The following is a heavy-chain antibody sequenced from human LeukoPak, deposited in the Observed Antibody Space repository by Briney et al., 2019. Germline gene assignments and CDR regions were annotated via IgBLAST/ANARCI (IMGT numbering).Heavy chain of an antibody. V-gene: IGHV3-33*01. J-gene: IGHJ3*02. D-gene: IGHD5-18*01. CDR1: GFTFSSYG. CDR3: ARGTAMVTGAFDI. Sequence: GGSLRLSCAASGFTFSSYGMHWVHQAPGKGLEWVAVIWYDGSNKYYADSVKGRFTISRDNSKNTLYLQMNSLRAEDTAVYYCARGTAMVTGAFDIWGQGTMVTVSS. CDR2: IWYDGSNK.